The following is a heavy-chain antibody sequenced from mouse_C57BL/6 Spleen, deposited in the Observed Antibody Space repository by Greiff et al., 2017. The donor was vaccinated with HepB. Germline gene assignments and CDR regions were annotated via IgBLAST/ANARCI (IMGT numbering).Heavy chain of an antibody. Sequence: EVKLMESGGGLVQPGGSLSLSCAASGFTFTDYYMSWVRQPPGKALEWLGFIRNKANGYTTEYSASVKGRFTISRDNSQSILYLQMNALRAEDSATYYCARYGYYYALMDYWGQGTSVTVSS. V-gene: IGHV7-3*01. J-gene: IGHJ4*01. CDR3: ARYGYYYALMDY. CDR2: IRNKANGYTT. CDR1: GFTFTDYY. D-gene: IGHD1-1*01.